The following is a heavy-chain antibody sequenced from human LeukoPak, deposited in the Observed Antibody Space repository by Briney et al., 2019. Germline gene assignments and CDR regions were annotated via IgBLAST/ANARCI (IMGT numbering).Heavy chain of an antibody. V-gene: IGHV4-59*01. CDR3: ARGSRELYYFDY. D-gene: IGHD1-7*01. CDR1: GGSISSYY. J-gene: IGHJ4*02. CDR2: VHYSGST. Sequence: SETLSLTCTVSGGSISSYYWSWVRQPPGKGLEWIGYVHYSGSTKYNPSLKSRVTISVDASKTQFSLKLNSVTAADTAVYYCARGSRELYYFDYWGQGTLVTVSS.